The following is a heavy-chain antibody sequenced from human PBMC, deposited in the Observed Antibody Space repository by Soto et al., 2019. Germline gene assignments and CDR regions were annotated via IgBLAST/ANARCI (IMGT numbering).Heavy chain of an antibody. J-gene: IGHJ4*02. CDR3: VRDKNWAFDY. CDR1: GFTFSRES. CDR2: ISGGGSPI. V-gene: IGHV3-48*01. D-gene: IGHD3-16*01. Sequence: LRLSCAASGFTFSRESMNWVRQTPGKGLEWLAYISGGGSPIDYADSVKGRFTISRDNVKNSLYLQMNSLRAEDSAVYFCVRDKNWAFDYWGQGTLVTVSS.